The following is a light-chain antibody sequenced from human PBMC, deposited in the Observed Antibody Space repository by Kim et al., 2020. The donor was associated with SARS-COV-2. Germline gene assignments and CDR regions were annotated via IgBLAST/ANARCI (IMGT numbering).Light chain of an antibody. Sequence: DIQMTQSPSSLSASVGDRVTITCRASQGISKDLAWYQPKPGNAPKLLIFAASALQSGVPTRFSGSGSGTDFTLTISSLQPEDVATYYCQKYNGAPWTFGQGTKLEI. CDR1: QGISKD. CDR2: AAS. J-gene: IGKJ1*01. CDR3: QKYNGAPWT. V-gene: IGKV1-27*01.